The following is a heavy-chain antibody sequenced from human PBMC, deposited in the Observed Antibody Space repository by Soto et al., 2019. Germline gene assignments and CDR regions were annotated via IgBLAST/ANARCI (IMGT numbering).Heavy chain of an antibody. D-gene: IGHD6-13*01. J-gene: IGHJ4*02. CDR2: ISSDGSRD. V-gene: IGHV3-30-3*01. CDR1: GFRFSSFA. Sequence: QVQLVESGGGVVQPGRSLRLSCTASGFRFSSFAMHWVRQTPGKGLVWVAVISSDGSRDYYADSVKGRFTISRDNSNNTLYLQMGSLGDEDTAVYFCARARIGADGTGAYFDYWGQGTLVTVSS. CDR3: ARARIGADGTGAYFDY.